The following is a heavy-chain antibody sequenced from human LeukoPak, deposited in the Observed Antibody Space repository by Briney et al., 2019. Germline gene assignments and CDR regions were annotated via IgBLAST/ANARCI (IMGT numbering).Heavy chain of an antibody. CDR3: ARGSHKLWFGEFFDY. J-gene: IGHJ4*02. D-gene: IGHD3-10*01. Sequence: SGTLSLTCAVSGGSISSSNWWSWVRQPPGKGLVWIGEIYHSGSTNYNPSLKSRVTISVDKSKNQFSLKLSSVTAADTAVYYCARGSHKLWFGEFFDYWGQGTLVTVSS. V-gene: IGHV4-4*02. CDR2: IYHSGST. CDR1: GGSISSSNW.